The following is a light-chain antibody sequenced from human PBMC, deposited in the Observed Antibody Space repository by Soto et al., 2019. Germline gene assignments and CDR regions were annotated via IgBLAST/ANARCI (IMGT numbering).Light chain of an antibody. Sequence: QSVLTQPPSASGAPGQSVTIGCSGSNSNIGSNYVYWYQKRPGTAPKLLIYKNDQRPSGVSDPVSGSKSGTSASLAITGLRSEDEADYYCSSYAGSNNHVLFGGGTQLTVL. CDR3: SSYAGSNNHVL. CDR1: NSNIGSNY. CDR2: KND. J-gene: IGLJ2*01. V-gene: IGLV1-47*01.